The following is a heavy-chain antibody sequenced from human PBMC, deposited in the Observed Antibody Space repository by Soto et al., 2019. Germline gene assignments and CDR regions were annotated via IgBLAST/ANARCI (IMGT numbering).Heavy chain of an antibody. D-gene: IGHD2-2*01. Sequence: TLSLTGTVSVGSISTRGYYWSWLLQHPGKGLEWIGYIYYSGSTYYNPSLKSRVTISVDTSKNQFSLKLSSVTAADTAVYYCARDALGYCGTTICSSWFDPWGQGTLVTVSS. CDR1: VGSISTRGYY. CDR3: ARDALGYCGTTICSSWFDP. CDR2: IYYSGST. J-gene: IGHJ5*02. V-gene: IGHV4-31*02.